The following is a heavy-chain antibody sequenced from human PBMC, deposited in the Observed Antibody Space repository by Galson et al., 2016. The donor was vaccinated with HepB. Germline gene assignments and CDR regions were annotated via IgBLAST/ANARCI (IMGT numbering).Heavy chain of an antibody. CDR1: GFTFRRYW. D-gene: IGHD4-11*01. Sequence: SLRLSCAASGFTFRRYWMHWVRQGPGKGLVWVSRINSDGSSTRYADSVKGRFTISRDNAKNTLYLQMNSLRAGDTAVYYCARDRDYTNAFDIWGQGTMVTVSS. CDR3: ARDRDYTNAFDI. CDR2: INSDGSST. J-gene: IGHJ3*02. V-gene: IGHV3-74*01.